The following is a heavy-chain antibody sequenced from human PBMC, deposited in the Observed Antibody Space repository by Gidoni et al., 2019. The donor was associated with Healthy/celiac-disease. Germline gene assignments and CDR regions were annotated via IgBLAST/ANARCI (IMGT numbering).Heavy chain of an antibody. D-gene: IGHD2-2*01. Sequence: QVQLVESGGGVVQPGRSLRLSCAASGFPFSRYAMHWVRQASGKGLEWVAVISYDGSNKYFADSVNGRFTISRDNSKNTLYLQMNSLRAEDTAVYYCARDKGLLVPAATSIAFDYWGQGTLVTVSS. CDR2: ISYDGSNK. V-gene: IGHV3-30*01. CDR3: ARDKGLLVPAATSIAFDY. J-gene: IGHJ4*02. CDR1: GFPFSRYA.